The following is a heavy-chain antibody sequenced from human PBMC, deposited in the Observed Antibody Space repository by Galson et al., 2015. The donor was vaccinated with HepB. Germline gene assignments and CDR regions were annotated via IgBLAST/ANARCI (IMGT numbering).Heavy chain of an antibody. CDR1: GGSISSYY. D-gene: IGHD1-26*01. CDR2: IYYSGST. V-gene: IGHV4-59*01. CDR3: ARGLGHYGMDV. Sequence: SETLSLTCTVSGGSISSYYWSWIRQPPGKGLEWIGYIYYSGSTNYNPSLKSRVTISVDTSKNQFSLKLSSVTAADTAVYYCARGLGHYGMDVWGQGTTVTVSS. J-gene: IGHJ6*02.